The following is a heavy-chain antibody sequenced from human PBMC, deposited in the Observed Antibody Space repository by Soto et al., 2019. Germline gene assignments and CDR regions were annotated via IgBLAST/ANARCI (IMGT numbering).Heavy chain of an antibody. CDR3: ATRITVFGLLIPPFDP. CDR2: IYHSGST. V-gene: IGHV4-30-2*01. J-gene: IGHJ5*02. Sequence: SSETLSLTCAVSGGSISSGGYSWSWIRQPPGKGLEWIGYIYHSGSTYYNPSLKSRVTISVDRSKNQFSLKLSSVTAADTAVYYCATRITVFGLLIPPFDPWGQGTQVTVSS. D-gene: IGHD3-3*01. CDR1: GGSISSGGYS.